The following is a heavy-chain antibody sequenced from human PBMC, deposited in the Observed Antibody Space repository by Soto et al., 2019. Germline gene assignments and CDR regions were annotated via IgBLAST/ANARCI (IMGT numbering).Heavy chain of an antibody. CDR2: IIPIFGTA. J-gene: IGHJ3*02. CDR1: GGTFSTSA. Sequence: QVHLVQSGPEVKKPGSSVKVSCKASGGTFSTSAINWVRQAPGQGLAWMGGIIPIFGTADSAPHFQGRVRFTADESTRTAYMELSSLRSEDTAMYYCARGHENGGNSEAFEIWGQGTMVSVSS. V-gene: IGHV1-69*13. D-gene: IGHD2-21*02. CDR3: ARGHENGGNSEAFEI.